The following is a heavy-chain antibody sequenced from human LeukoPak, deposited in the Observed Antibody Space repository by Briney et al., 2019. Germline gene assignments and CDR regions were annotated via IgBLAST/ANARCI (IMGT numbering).Heavy chain of an antibody. CDR2: FSSSGSTI. Sequence: GGSLRLSCAASGFTFSSYEMNWVRQAPGKGLEWVSYFSSSGSTIYYADSVKGRFTISRDNAKNSLYLQMNSLRAEDTAVYYCAELGITMIGGVWGKGTAVTISS. CDR3: AELGITMIGGV. J-gene: IGHJ6*04. D-gene: IGHD3-10*02. V-gene: IGHV3-48*03. CDR1: GFTFSSYE.